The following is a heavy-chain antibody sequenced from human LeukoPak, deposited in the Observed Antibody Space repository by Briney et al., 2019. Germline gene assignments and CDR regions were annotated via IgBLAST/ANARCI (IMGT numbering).Heavy chain of an antibody. V-gene: IGHV4-61*01. Sequence: SETLSLTCTVSGYSISSGYYWGWIRQPPGKGLEWIGYIYYSGSTNYNPSLKSRVTISVDTSKNQFSLKLSSVTAADTAVCYCARIPPGYYYYMDVWGKGTTVTVSS. CDR3: ARIPPGYYYYMDV. CDR1: GYSISSGYY. J-gene: IGHJ6*03. CDR2: IYYSGST. D-gene: IGHD1-14*01.